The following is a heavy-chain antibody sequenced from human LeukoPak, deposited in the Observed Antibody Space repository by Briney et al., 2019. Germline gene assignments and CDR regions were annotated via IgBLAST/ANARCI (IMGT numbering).Heavy chain of an antibody. CDR2: IYSGGST. CDR3: ARMPSGLLSRGLDV. V-gene: IGHV3-66*01. J-gene: IGHJ6*02. D-gene: IGHD2-2*01. Sequence: GGSVRLSCAASRSTVGNDYLTWVRQARGKGLEGVSVIYSGGSTYYADSVKGRFIISRDNSKNMMYLQMNSLRSEDTAMYYCARMPSGLLSRGLDVWGPGTTVTVSS. CDR1: RSTVGNDY.